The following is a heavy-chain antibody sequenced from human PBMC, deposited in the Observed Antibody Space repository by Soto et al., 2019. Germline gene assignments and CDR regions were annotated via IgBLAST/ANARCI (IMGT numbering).Heavy chain of an antibody. Sequence: SETLSLTCTVSVGSVSSGTYYWSWIRQPPGKGLEWVGYIYNSGSTNYNPSLKSRVSISVDTSKNQFSLKLSSVTAADTALYYCASGGSVSAYVDSWGQGTLVTVSS. CDR2: IYNSGST. V-gene: IGHV4-61*01. D-gene: IGHD6-19*01. CDR1: VGSVSSGTYY. J-gene: IGHJ4*02. CDR3: ASGGSVSAYVDS.